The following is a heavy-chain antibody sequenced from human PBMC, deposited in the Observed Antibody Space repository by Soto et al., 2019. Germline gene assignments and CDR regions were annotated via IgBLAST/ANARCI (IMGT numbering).Heavy chain of an antibody. CDR1: GFSLSSSGMR. V-gene: IGHV2-70*04. CDR3: ARTGTDGSWFDP. CDR2: IDWDDDK. J-gene: IGHJ5*02. D-gene: IGHD1-1*01. Sequence: SGPTLVNPTQTLTLTCTFSGFSLSSSGMRVSWIRQPPGKALEWLARIDWDDDKYYSTSLRTRLTISKDTSKNQVVLTMTNMDPMDTATYDCARTGTDGSWFDPWGQGTQVTVSS.